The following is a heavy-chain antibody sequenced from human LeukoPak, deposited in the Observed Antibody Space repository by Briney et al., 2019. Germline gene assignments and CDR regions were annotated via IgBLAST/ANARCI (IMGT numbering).Heavy chain of an antibody. D-gene: IGHD6-13*01. CDR2: INHSGST. V-gene: IGHV4-34*01. CDR1: GGSFSGYY. Sequence: SETLSLTCAVYGGSFSGYYWSWIRQPPGKGLEWIGEINHSGSTNYNPSLKSRVTISVDTSKNQFSLKLSSVTAADTAVYYCARGLAAAGRDFDYWGQGTLVTVSS. CDR3: ARGLAAAGRDFDY. J-gene: IGHJ4*02.